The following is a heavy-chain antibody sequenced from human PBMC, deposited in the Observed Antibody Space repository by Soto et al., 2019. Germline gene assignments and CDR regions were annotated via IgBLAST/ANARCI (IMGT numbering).Heavy chain of an antibody. D-gene: IGHD6-13*01. V-gene: IGHV4-34*01. CDR2: INHSGST. Sequence: SETLSLTCAVYGGSFSGYYWSWLRQPPGKGLEWIGEINHSGSTNYNPSLKSRVTISVDTSKNQFSLKLSSVTAADTAVYYCARGSTPGIEAAGFRYYYYGMDVWGQGTTVTVSS. CDR1: GGSFSGYY. CDR3: ARGSTPGIEAAGFRYYYYGMDV. J-gene: IGHJ6*02.